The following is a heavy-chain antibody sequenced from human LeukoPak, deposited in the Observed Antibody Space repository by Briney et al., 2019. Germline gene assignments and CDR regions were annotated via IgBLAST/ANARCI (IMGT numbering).Heavy chain of an antibody. CDR3: ARDAGSDSSGYTLGAFDI. Sequence: GGSLRLSCAASGFTVSSNYMSWVRQAPGKGLEWVSVIYSGGSTYYADSVKGRFTISRDNSKNTLYLQMNSLRAEDTAVYYCARDAGSDSSGYTLGAFDIWGQGTMVTVSS. CDR1: GFTVSSNY. V-gene: IGHV3-53*01. CDR2: IYSGGST. D-gene: IGHD3-22*01. J-gene: IGHJ3*02.